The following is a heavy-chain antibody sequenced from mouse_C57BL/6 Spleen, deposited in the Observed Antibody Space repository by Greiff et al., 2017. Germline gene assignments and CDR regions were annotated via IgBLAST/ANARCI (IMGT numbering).Heavy chain of an antibody. V-gene: IGHV1-64*01. J-gene: IGHJ3*01. Sequence: VQPQQPGAELVKPGASVKLSCKASGYTFTSYWMHWVKQRPGQGLEWIGMIHPNSGSTNYNEKFKSKATLTVDKSSSTAYMQLSSLTSEDSAVYYCATYYYGISFAYWGQGTLVTVSA. CDR2: IHPNSGST. CDR1: GYTFTSYW. CDR3: ATYYYGISFAY. D-gene: IGHD1-1*01.